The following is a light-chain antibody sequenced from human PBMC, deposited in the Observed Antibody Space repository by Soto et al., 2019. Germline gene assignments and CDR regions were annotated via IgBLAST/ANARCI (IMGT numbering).Light chain of an antibody. CDR3: SSYSSTGTRV. Sequence: QSALTQPASVSGSPGQSITISCTGTTSDVGGYNSVSWYQQHPGTAPQLMIYDVSYRPSGVSTRFSGSKSGNMASLTISGLKGDDEADYCCSSYSSTGTRVFGGGTKLTVL. J-gene: IGLJ3*02. CDR1: TSDVGGYNS. CDR2: DVS. V-gene: IGLV2-14*01.